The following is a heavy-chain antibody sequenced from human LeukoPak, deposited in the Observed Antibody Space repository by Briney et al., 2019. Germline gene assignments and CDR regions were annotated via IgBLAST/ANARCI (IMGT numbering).Heavy chain of an antibody. CDR3: AKDFYPRYYYYGMDV. Sequence: GGSLRLSCAASGFTFSSYAMSWVREAPGKGLEWVSAISGSGGSTYYADSVKGRFTISRDNSKNTLYLQMNSLRAEDTAVYYCAKDFYPRYYYYGMDVWGQGTTVTVS. CDR2: ISGSGGST. V-gene: IGHV3-23*01. CDR1: GFTFSSYA. J-gene: IGHJ6*02. D-gene: IGHD2/OR15-2a*01.